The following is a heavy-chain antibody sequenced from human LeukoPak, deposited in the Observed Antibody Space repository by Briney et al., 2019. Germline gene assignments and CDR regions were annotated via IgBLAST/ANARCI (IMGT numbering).Heavy chain of an antibody. D-gene: IGHD3-22*01. Sequence: SETLSLTCAVYGGSFSGYYWSWIRQPPGKGLELIGEINHSGSTNYNPSLKSRVTISVDTSKNQFSLKLISVTAADTAVYYCARDSQYYYDSSGYYIDYWGQGTLVTVSS. CDR1: GGSFSGYY. CDR2: INHSGST. CDR3: ARDSQYYYDSSGYYIDY. J-gene: IGHJ4*02. V-gene: IGHV4-34*01.